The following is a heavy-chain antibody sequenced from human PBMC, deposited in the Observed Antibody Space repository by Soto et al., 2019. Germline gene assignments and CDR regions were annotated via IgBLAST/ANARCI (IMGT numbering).Heavy chain of an antibody. CDR1: GAYISGYY. V-gene: IGHV4-4*07. Sequence: QVQLQESGPGLVKPSETLSLTCTVSGAYISGYYWSCIRKSAGKGLEWIGRIYATGTTDYNTSLKSRVMMSVDTSKKQFYLKLRSVTAADTAVYYCVRDGTKTLRDWFDTWGQGISVTVSS. CDR3: VRDGTKTLRDWFDT. CDR2: IYATGTT. D-gene: IGHD1-1*01. J-gene: IGHJ5*02.